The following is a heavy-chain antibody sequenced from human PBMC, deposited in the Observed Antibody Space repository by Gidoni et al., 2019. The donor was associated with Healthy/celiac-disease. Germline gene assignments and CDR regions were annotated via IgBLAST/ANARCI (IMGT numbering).Heavy chain of an antibody. CDR3: ARDFYGDDVNYFDY. CDR1: GGSIRSSSYY. CDR2: IYYSGST. Sequence: QLQLQESGPGLVKPSETLSLTCTVSGGSIRSSSYYWGWIRQPPGKGLEWIGSIYYSGSTYYNPSLKSRVTISVDTSKNQFSLKLSSVTAADTAVYYCARDFYGDDVNYFDYWGQGTLVTVSS. J-gene: IGHJ4*02. V-gene: IGHV4-39*07. D-gene: IGHD4-17*01.